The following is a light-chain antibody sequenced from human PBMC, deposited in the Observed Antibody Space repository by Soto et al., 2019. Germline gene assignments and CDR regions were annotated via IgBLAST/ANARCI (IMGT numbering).Light chain of an antibody. CDR3: QQYAGLPYT. J-gene: IGKJ2*01. CDR2: GAS. CDR1: QSVSSSY. Sequence: EIVLTQSPGTLSLSPGERATLSCRASQSVSSSYLAWYQQKPGQAPRLLIYGASSRATGIPDRFSGSVSGTDFTLTISRREPEDFAVYYCQQYAGLPYTFGQGTKLEIK. V-gene: IGKV3-20*01.